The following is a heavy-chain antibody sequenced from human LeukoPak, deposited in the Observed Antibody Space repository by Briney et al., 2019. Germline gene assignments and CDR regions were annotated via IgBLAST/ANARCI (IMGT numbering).Heavy chain of an antibody. CDR3: ASFGSGSNLDAFDI. CDR1: GFTFSSYT. J-gene: IGHJ3*02. D-gene: IGHD3-10*01. Sequence: PGGSLRLSCAASGFTFSSYTVNWVRQAPGKGLEWVSSISSNGYYIYYADSVKGRFTISRDNAKNSLYLQMNSLRDEDTAVYYCASFGSGSNLDAFDIWGQGTMVTVST. V-gene: IGHV3-21*01. CDR2: ISSNGYYI.